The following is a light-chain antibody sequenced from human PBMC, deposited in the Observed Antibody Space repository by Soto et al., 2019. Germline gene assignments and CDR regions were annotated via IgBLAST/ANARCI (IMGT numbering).Light chain of an antibody. V-gene: IGKV3-20*01. CDR2: GAS. J-gene: IGKJ1*01. CDR1: QSVSSSY. CDR3: QQYDTSPWT. Sequence: ETVLTQSPGTLSLSPGDRATLSCRASQSVSSSYLAWYQHKPGQAPRLLIYGASSRAPGIPDRFSGSGSGTDCTLTSSRLEPEDFAVYYCQQYDTSPWTFGHGTKVEIK.